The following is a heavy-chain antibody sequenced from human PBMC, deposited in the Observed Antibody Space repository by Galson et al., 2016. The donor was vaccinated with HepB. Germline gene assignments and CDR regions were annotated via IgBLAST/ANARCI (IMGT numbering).Heavy chain of an antibody. Sequence: SLRLSCAASGFTFSTYAMSWVRQAPGKGLEWLSVISGSGGGTKYADSVKGRFTISRDNSKNTLYLQMNSLKTEDTAVYYCITDSEGIWGQGTLVTVSS. CDR1: GFTFSTYA. D-gene: IGHD3-10*01. J-gene: IGHJ4*02. CDR3: ITDSEGI. CDR2: ISGSGGGT. V-gene: IGHV3-23*01.